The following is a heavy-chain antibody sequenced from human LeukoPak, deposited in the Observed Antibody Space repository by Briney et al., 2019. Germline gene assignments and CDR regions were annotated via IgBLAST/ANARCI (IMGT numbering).Heavy chain of an antibody. Sequence: SETLSLTCTVSGGSISSYYWSWIRQPPGKGLEWIGYIYYSGSTNYNPSLTSRVTISVDTSKNQFSLKLSSVTAADTAVYYCARHSGCYENGMDVWGQGTTVTVSS. CDR3: ARHSGCYENGMDV. CDR2: IYYSGST. V-gene: IGHV4-59*08. D-gene: IGHD6-19*01. CDR1: GGSISSYY. J-gene: IGHJ6*02.